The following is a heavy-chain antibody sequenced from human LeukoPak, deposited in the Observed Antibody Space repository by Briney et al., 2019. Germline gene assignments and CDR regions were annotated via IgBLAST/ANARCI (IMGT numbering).Heavy chain of an antibody. CDR2: IKEDGSEK. Sequence: PGGSLRLSCAASGFSFSRDWMTWVRQAPGKGLEWVANIKEDGSEKYYVDSVKGRFTISRDNAKNSLYLQMNSLRAEDTAVYYCARDTRHYYESSRYIRIEGSQDFDYWGQGTLVTVSS. D-gene: IGHD3-22*01. CDR3: ARDTRHYYESSRYIRIEGSQDFDY. J-gene: IGHJ4*02. CDR1: GFSFSRDW. V-gene: IGHV3-7*01.